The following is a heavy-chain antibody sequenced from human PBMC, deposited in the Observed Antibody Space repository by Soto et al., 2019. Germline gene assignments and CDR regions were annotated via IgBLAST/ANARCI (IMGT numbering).Heavy chain of an antibody. CDR3: ARYGADELTFWESAVARPIDY. J-gene: IGHJ4*02. CDR2: ISSSSSYI. Sequence: EVQLVESGGGLVKPGGSLRLSCAASGFTFSSYSMNWVRQAPGKGLEWVSSISSSSSYIYYADSVKGRFTISRDNAKNSLYLQMNSLRAEDTAVYYCARYGADELTFWESAVARPIDYWGQGTLVTVSS. D-gene: IGHD6-19*01. CDR1: GFTFSSYS. V-gene: IGHV3-21*01.